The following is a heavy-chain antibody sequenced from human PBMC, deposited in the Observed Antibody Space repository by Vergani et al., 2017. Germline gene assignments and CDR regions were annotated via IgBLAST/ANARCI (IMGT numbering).Heavy chain of an antibody. CDR2: IYYSGST. D-gene: IGHD2-21*02. V-gene: IGHV4-39*01. CDR1: GSSISSSSYY. J-gene: IGHJ6*02. CDR3: ARHLAYCGGDCYTYYYGMDV. Sequence: QLQLQESGPGLVKPSETLSLTCTVSGSSISSSSYYWGWIRQPPGKGLEWIGSIYYSGSTYYNPSLKSRVTISVDTSKNQFSLKLSSVTAADTAVYYYARHLAYCGGDCYTYYYGMDVWGQGTTVTVSS.